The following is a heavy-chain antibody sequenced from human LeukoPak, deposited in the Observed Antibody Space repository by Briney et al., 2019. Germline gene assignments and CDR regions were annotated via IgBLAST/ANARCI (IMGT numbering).Heavy chain of an antibody. CDR3: ARHVTVYYDSSFNRFDP. CDR1: GFTFSSYN. J-gene: IGHJ5*02. V-gene: IGHV4-39*01. Sequence: GSLRLSCAASGFTFSSYNMNWVRQPPGKGLEWIGSIYYSGSTYYNPSLKSRVTISVDTSKNQFTLKLSSVTAADTAVYYCARHVTVYYDSSFNRFDPWGQGTLVTVSS. D-gene: IGHD3-22*01. CDR2: IYYSGST.